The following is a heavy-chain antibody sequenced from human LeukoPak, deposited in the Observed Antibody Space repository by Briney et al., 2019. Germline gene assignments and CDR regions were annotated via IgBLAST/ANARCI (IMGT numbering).Heavy chain of an antibody. CDR3: TRVNGDSVDADYYYYMDV. CDR1: GFDFSGYT. D-gene: IGHD2-21*02. Sequence: GGSLRLSCAASGFDFSGYTMTWVRLAPGRGLEWLSAITSSRGDIYYADSAKGRFTISRDNAKNSLYLQINSLRAEDTAVYYCTRVNGDSVDADYYYYMDVWGKGTTVTVSS. V-gene: IGHV3-21*01. CDR2: ITSSRGDI. J-gene: IGHJ6*03.